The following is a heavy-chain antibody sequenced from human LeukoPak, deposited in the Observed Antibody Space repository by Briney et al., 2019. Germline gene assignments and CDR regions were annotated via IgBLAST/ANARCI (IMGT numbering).Heavy chain of an antibody. CDR3: AKVGYCSGGSCYPFDY. V-gene: IGHV3-48*03. CDR1: GFTFSSYE. D-gene: IGHD2-15*01. J-gene: IGHJ4*02. Sequence: GGSLRLSCAASGFTFSSYEMNWVRQAPGKGLEWVSYISTSGNSIYYADSVKGRFTISRDNSKNTLYLQMNSLRAEDTAVYYCAKVGYCSGGSCYPFDYWGQGTLVTVSS. CDR2: ISTSGNSI.